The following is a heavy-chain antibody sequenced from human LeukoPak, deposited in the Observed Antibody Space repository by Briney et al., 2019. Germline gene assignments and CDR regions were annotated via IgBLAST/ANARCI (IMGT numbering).Heavy chain of an antibody. D-gene: IGHD2-2*01. Sequence: SETLSLTCTVSGGSISNYYWSWIRQPPGKGLEWIGYIYYSGSTNYNPSLKSRVTMSVDTSKNQFSLKLSSVTAADTAVYYCARTMPDYWGQGTLVTVSS. J-gene: IGHJ4*02. CDR3: ARTMPDY. V-gene: IGHV4-59*12. CDR2: IYYSGST. CDR1: GGSISNYY.